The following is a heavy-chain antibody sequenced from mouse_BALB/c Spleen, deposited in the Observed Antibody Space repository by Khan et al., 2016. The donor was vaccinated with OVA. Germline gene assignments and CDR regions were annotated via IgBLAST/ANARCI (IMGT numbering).Heavy chain of an antibody. CDR1: GYTFTSFW. D-gene: IGHD1-1*01. Sequence: QVQLQQSGPELVRPGASVKMSCKASGYTFTSFWIHWVKQRPGQGLEWIGLIDPSNSETRLNQKFNDKATLNVDKSSNTAYIQISRLTSEDSAVYYCAIGGYGIPFAYWGQGTLVTVSA. CDR3: AIGGYGIPFAY. V-gene: IGHV1-74*01. CDR2: IDPSNSET. J-gene: IGHJ3*01.